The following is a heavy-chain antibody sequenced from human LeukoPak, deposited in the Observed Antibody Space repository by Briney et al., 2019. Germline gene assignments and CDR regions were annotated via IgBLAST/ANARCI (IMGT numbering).Heavy chain of an antibody. CDR1: GYTFTGYY. CDR3: ARTRNYGLGAFDI. V-gene: IGHV1-2*02. J-gene: IGHJ3*02. Sequence: GASVKVSCKASGYTFTGYYMHWVRQAPGQGLEWMGWINPNSGGTNYAQKFQGRVTMTRDTSISTAYMELSRLRSDDTAVYYCARTRNYGLGAFDIWGQGTMVTVSS. CDR2: INPNSGGT. D-gene: IGHD1-7*01.